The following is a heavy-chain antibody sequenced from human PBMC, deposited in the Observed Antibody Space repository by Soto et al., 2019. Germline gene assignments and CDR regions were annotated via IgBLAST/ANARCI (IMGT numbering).Heavy chain of an antibody. CDR1: GYTFTGHY. V-gene: IGHV1-2*02. CDR3: ARDEDIVVVPAAGGFVDYGMDV. J-gene: IGHJ6*02. CDR2: INPNSGGT. D-gene: IGHD2-2*01. Sequence: ASVKVSCKASGYTFTGHYIHWVRQAPGQGLEWMGWINPNSGGTNYAQKFQGRVTMTRDTSISTAYMELSRLRSDDTAVYYCARDEDIVVVPAAGGFVDYGMDVWGQGTTVTVSS.